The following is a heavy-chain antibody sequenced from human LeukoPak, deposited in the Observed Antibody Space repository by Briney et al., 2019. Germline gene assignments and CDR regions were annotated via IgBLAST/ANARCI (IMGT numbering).Heavy chain of an antibody. V-gene: IGHV3-30*14. J-gene: IGHJ5*02. Sequence: GGSLRLSCAASGFTFSSYAMHWVRQAPGKGLEWVAVISYDGSNKYYADSVKGRFTISRDNSKNMLYLQMNSLRAEDTAVYYCARYRTTGWFDPWGQGTLVTVSS. CDR1: GFTFSSYA. D-gene: IGHD1-7*01. CDR3: ARYRTTGWFDP. CDR2: ISYDGSNK.